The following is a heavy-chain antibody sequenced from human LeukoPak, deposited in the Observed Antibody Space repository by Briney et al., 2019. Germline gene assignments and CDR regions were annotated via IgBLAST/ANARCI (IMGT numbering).Heavy chain of an antibody. D-gene: IGHD2/OR15-2a*01. J-gene: IGHJ4*02. CDR3: ARSIPYFDY. V-gene: IGHV4-59*01. CDR1: GGSISSYY. Sequence: PSETLSLTCTVSGGSISSYYWSWIRQPPGKGLEWIGYIYYSGSTNYNPSLKSRVTISVDTSKNQFSLKLSSVTAADTAVYYCARSIPYFDYWGQGTLVTVSS. CDR2: IYYSGST.